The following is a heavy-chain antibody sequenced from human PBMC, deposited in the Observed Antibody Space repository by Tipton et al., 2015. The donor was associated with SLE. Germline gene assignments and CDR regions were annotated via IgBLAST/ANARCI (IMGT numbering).Heavy chain of an antibody. CDR3: ARGAMTHYDL. Sequence: QSGAEVKKPGASVKVSCRASGYNFNTYGMHWVRQAPGQSLEWMGWIIAGNGYTKYSQKFQGGVTFTRDTSANTAYMELTSLTSEDTAVYYCARGAMTHYDLWGQGTLVTVSP. V-gene: IGHV1-3*01. J-gene: IGHJ5*02. CDR1: GYNFNTYG. CDR2: IIAGNGYT. D-gene: IGHD2-2*01.